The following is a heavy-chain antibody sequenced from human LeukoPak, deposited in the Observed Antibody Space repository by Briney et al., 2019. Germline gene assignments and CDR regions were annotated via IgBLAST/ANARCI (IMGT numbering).Heavy chain of an antibody. CDR1: GESFSGYY. CDR2: INHSGST. Sequence: SETLSLTRAVYGESFSGYYWNWIRQPPGKGLEWIGEINHSGSTNYNPSPKSRVTISVDTSKNQFSLKLSSVTAADTAVYYCARAVGRKTTLDYWGQGTLVTVSS. V-gene: IGHV4-34*01. D-gene: IGHD1-14*01. CDR3: ARAVGRKTTLDY. J-gene: IGHJ4*02.